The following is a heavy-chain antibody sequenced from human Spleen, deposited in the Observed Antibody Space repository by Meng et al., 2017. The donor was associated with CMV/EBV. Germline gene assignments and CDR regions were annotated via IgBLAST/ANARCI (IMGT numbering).Heavy chain of an antibody. CDR2: MNPNSGNT. J-gene: IGHJ4*02. Sequence: ASVKVSCKASGYTFTGYYMHWVRQATGQGLEWMGWMNPNSGNTGYAQVFQGRVTITSNAAISTVYMELSSLRSEDTAVYYCARNGGGLDYWGQGTPVTVSS. V-gene: IGHV1-8*03. CDR1: GYTFTGYY. CDR3: ARNGGGLDY. D-gene: IGHD2-8*01.